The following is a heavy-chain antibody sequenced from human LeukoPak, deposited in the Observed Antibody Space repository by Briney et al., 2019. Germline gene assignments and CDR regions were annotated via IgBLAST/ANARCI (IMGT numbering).Heavy chain of an antibody. Sequence: GGSLRLSCAASGFTFSSYAMHWVRQAPGKGLEYVSAISSYGDSTYYVDSVKGRCTISRDNSKNTLYLQMGSLRAEDMAVYYCARGNRGNYYYGMDVWGQGTTVTVSS. CDR3: ARGNRGNYYYGMDV. CDR1: GFTFSSYA. V-gene: IGHV3-64*02. J-gene: IGHJ6*02. CDR2: ISSYGDST.